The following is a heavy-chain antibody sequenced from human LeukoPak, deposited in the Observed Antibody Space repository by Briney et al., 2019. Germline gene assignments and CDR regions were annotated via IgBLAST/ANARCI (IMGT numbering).Heavy chain of an antibody. CDR1: GYTLTELS. Sequence: ASVKVSRKVSGYTLTELSIQWVRQAPRKGREWMGDFDPQDGETIYAQKFQGRDTMTEDTSTDTAYMELSSLRSEDTAVYYCATFRITMIVVVEAFDIWGQGTMVTVSS. D-gene: IGHD3-22*01. V-gene: IGHV1-24*01. CDR2: FDPQDGET. CDR3: ATFRITMIVVVEAFDI. J-gene: IGHJ3*02.